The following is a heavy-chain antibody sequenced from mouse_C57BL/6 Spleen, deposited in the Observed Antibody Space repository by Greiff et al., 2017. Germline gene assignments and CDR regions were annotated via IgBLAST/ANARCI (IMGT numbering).Heavy chain of an antibody. D-gene: IGHD4-1*01. CDR2: IRSKSSNYAT. CDR1: GFTFNTYA. CDR3: VRGEVNWEYFDY. Sequence: GGGLVQPKGSLKLSCAASGFTFNTYAMHWVRQAPGKGLEWVARIRSKSSNYATYYADSVKDRFTISRDDSQSMLYLQMNNLKTEDTAMDYCVRGEVNWEYFDYWGQGTTLTVSS. V-gene: IGHV10-3*01. J-gene: IGHJ2*01.